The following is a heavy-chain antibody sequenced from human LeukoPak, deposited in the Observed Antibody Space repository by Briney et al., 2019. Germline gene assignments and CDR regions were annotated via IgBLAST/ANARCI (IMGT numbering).Heavy chain of an antibody. V-gene: IGHV3-33*01. J-gene: IGHJ4*02. CDR1: GFTFSSYG. D-gene: IGHD3-22*01. Sequence: HPGGSLRLSCAASGFTFSSYGMHWVRQAPGKGLEWVAVIWYDGSNKYYANSVKGRFTISRDNSKNTLYLQMNSLRAEDTAVYYCARMDSSGYYYDNIDYWGQGTLVTVSS. CDR2: IWYDGSNK. CDR3: ARMDSSGYYYDNIDY.